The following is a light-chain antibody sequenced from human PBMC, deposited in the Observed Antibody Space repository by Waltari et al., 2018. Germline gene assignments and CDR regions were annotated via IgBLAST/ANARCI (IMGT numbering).Light chain of an antibody. J-gene: IGLJ2*01. V-gene: IGLV1-40*01. CDR2: GNN. CDR1: SSNLGAGHH. Sequence: QSVLTQPPSVSGTPGQRVTISCPGSSSNLGAGHHVHWYQKIPVTAPKLLIFGNNNRPSGVPDRFSGSKSGTSASLAITGLQAEDEGDYYCQSFDSRLSDGVVFGGGTKVTVL. CDR3: QSFDSRLSDGVV.